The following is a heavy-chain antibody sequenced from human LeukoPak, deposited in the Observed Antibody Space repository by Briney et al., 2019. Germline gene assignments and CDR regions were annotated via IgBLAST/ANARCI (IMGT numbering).Heavy chain of an antibody. Sequence: PSETLSLTCAVYGGSFSDYHWSWIRQPPGKGLEWIGEINHSGSTNYNPSLKSRVTISVDTSKNQFSLKLSSVTAADTAVYYCARGSPYQLLFDYWGQGTLVTVSS. V-gene: IGHV4-34*01. CDR1: GGSFSDYH. J-gene: IGHJ4*02. CDR2: INHSGST. D-gene: IGHD2-2*01. CDR3: ARGSPYQLLFDY.